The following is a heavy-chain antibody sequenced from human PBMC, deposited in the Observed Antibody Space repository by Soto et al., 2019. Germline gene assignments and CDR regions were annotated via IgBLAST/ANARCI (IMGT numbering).Heavy chain of an antibody. D-gene: IGHD3-16*01. V-gene: IGHV4-31*01. CDR2: IYYSGST. J-gene: IGHJ5*02. Sequence: QVQLQESGPGLVKPSQTLSLTCTVSGGSISSGGYYWSWIRQHPGKGLEWIGYIYYSGSTYYNPYLHGPVTLSRSPSQNPFPPKLRLVTAPDPAVYFFAGAPRFSSTPGGNHPPFHWFHPLGQGTLVTVSS. CDR1: GGSISSGGYY. CDR3: AGAPRFSSTPGGNHPPFHWFHP.